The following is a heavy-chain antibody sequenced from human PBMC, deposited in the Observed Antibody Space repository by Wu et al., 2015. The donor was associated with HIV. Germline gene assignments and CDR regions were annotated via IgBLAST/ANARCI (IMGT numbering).Heavy chain of an antibody. CDR3: AINTDAVATSLYSLGV. Sequence: QVQLVQLGAEVKKPGSSVKITCKASGDGFISYAVSWVRQAPRQGLEWMGGINPLFGTTKHTQKFQDRVTFTTDESKTTAYMELSSLRSDDSAVYYCAINTDAVATSLYSLGVWGQGTTVTVSS. V-gene: IGHV1-69*05. J-gene: IGHJ6*02. CDR1: GDGFISYA. D-gene: IGHD5-12*01. CDR2: INPLFGTT.